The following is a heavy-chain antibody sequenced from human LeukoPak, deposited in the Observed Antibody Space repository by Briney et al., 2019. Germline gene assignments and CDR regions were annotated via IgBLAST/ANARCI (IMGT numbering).Heavy chain of an antibody. J-gene: IGHJ5*02. D-gene: IGHD5-12*01. Sequence: SETLSLTCAVYGGSFSGYYWSWIRQPPGKGLEWIGEINHSGSTNYNPSLKSRVTISVDTSKNQFPLKLSSVTAADTAVYYCARGARTPSGYGSRTAGRANWFDPWGQGTLVTVSS. CDR3: ARGARTPSGYGSRTAGRANWFDP. CDR2: INHSGST. V-gene: IGHV4-34*01. CDR1: GGSFSGYY.